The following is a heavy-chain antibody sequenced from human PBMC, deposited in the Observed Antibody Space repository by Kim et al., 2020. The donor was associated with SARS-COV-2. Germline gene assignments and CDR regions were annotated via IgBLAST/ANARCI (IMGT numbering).Heavy chain of an antibody. CDR2: IWSDGSKE. CDR1: GLPFSASG. CDR3: ARDKGERYSDY. V-gene: IGHV3-33*01. D-gene: IGHD3-16*01. J-gene: IGHJ4*02. Sequence: GGSLRLSCAASGLPFSASGMHWVRQAPGKGLEWVAMIWSDGSKEYYADPVNGRFTISRDNSKNTVYLQMNSLRAEDTAVYYCARDKGERYSDYWGQGTLVIVS.